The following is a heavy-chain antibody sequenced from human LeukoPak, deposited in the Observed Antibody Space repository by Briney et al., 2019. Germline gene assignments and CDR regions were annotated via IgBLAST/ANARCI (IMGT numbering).Heavy chain of an antibody. CDR1: GYSISSGYY. D-gene: IGHD4-11*01. Sequence: SETLSLTCAVSGYSISSGYYWGWIRQPPGKGLEWIGSIYHSGSTYYNPSLKSRVTISVDTSKNQFSLKLSSVTAADTAVYYCARDRATTVTTGPFDNWGQGTLVTVSS. CDR2: IYHSGST. CDR3: ARDRATTVTTGPFDN. V-gene: IGHV4-38-2*02. J-gene: IGHJ4*02.